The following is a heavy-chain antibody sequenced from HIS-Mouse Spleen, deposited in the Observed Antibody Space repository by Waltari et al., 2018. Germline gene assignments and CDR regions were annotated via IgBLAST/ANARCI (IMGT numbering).Heavy chain of an antibody. V-gene: IGHV3-66*01. CDR1: GFTVGSNY. D-gene: IGHD6-19*01. J-gene: IGHJ3*02. Sequence: EVQLVESGGGLVQPGGSLRLSCEASGFTVGSNYMSWVRQAPGKGLEWVSVIYSGGSTYYADSVKGRFTISRDNSKNTLYLQMNSLRAEDTAVYYCARGIAVAGRGAFDIWGQGTMVTVSS. CDR3: ARGIAVAGRGAFDI. CDR2: IYSGGST.